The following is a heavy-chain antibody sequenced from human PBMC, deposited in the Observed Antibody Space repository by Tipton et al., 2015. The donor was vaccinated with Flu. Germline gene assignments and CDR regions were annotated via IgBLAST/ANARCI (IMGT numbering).Heavy chain of an antibody. V-gene: IGHV4-34*01. CDR1: GGSFSGYY. CDR2: INHSGST. J-gene: IGHJ4*02. CDR3: ARYWGYSGYEW. D-gene: IGHD5-12*01. Sequence: GLVKPSETLSLTCTVSGGSFSGYYWSWIRQPPGKGLEWIGEINHSGSTNYNPSLKSRVTISVDTSKNQFSLKLSSVTAADTAVYYCARYWGYSGYEWWGQGTLVTVSS.